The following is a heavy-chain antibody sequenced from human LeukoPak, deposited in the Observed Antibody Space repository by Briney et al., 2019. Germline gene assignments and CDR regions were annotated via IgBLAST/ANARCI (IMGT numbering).Heavy chain of an antibody. CDR2: IKQDGSEK. D-gene: IGHD3-3*01. Sequence: GGSLRLSCAASGFTFSSYWMSWVRQAPGKGLEWVANIKQDGSEKCYVDSVKGRFTISRDNAKNSLYLQMNSLRAEDTAVYYCARDHRGGSRFLEWAYHTDYYYYGMDVWGQGTTVTVSS. CDR3: ARDHRGGSRFLEWAYHTDYYYYGMDV. V-gene: IGHV3-7*01. J-gene: IGHJ6*02. CDR1: GFTFSSYW.